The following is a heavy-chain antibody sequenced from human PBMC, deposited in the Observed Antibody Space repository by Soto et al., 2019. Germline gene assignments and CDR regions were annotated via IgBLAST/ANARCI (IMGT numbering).Heavy chain of an antibody. J-gene: IGHJ4*02. CDR1: GYTFTGYY. CDR3: ASSYPSNTGMAEFDY. V-gene: IGHV1-2*02. CDR2: INPNSGGT. Sequence: DSVKVSCKASGYTFTGYYIQWVRQAPGQGLEWMGWINPNSGGTNYAQNFQGRVSMTRDTSISTAFMELSSLRSDDAAVYYCASSYPSNTGMAEFDYWGEGPIVTLYS. D-gene: IGHD5-18*01.